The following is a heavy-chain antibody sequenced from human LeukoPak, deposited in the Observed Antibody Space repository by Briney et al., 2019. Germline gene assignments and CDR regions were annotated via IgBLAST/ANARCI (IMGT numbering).Heavy chain of an antibody. D-gene: IGHD1-26*01. CDR3: ARGTRLISREGVGARPSYYYYYMDV. V-gene: IGHV4-4*07. CDR2: IYTSGST. CDR1: GGSISSYY. J-gene: IGHJ6*03. Sequence: SETLSLTCTVSGGSISSYYWSWIRQPAGKGLEWIGRIYTSGSTNYNPSLKSRVTMSVDTSKNQFSLKLSSVTAADTAVYYCARGTRLISREGVGARPSYYYYYMDVWGKGTTVTVSS.